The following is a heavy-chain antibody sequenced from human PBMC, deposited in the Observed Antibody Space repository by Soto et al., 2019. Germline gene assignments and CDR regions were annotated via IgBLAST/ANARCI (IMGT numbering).Heavy chain of an antibody. V-gene: IGHV4-30-4*01. CDR1: GGSISSGDYY. CDR3: ARSHPRGDAFDI. J-gene: IGHJ3*02. Sequence: KPSETLSLTCTVSGGSISSGDYYWSWIRQPPGKGLEWIGYIYYSGSTYYNPSLKSRVTISVDTSKNQFSLKLSSVTAADTAVYYCARSHPRGDAFDIWGQGTMVTVS. CDR2: IYYSGST. D-gene: IGHD3-16*01.